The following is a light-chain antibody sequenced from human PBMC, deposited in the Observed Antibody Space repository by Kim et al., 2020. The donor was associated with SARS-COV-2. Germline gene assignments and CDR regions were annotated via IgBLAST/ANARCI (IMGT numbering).Light chain of an antibody. CDR1: QSVSSSY. CDR2: GAS. J-gene: IGKJ1*01. Sequence: SPGARATLSCRASQSVSSSYLAWYQQKPGHAPRLLIYGASSRATGIPDRFSGSGSGTDFTLTISRLEPEDFAVYYCQQYGSSPRTFGQWTKVDIK. CDR3: QQYGSSPRT. V-gene: IGKV3-20*01.